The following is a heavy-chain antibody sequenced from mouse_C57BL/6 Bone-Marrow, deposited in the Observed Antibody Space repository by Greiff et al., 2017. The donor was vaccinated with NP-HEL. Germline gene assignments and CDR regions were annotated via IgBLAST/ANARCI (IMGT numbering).Heavy chain of an antibody. D-gene: IGHD1-1*01. J-gene: IGHJ2*01. CDR2: IWGDGST. CDR1: GFSLTSYG. V-gene: IGHV2-3*01. CDR3: AKRGYYGYYFDD. Sequence: QVQLQQSGPGLVAPSPCLSITCTVSGFSLTSYGVSWVRQPPGKGLEWLGVIWGDGSTNYHSALLSSLTISTDNSKSQVYLKLNSPHTDDTATYYCAKRGYYGYYFDDWGQGTTLTVSS.